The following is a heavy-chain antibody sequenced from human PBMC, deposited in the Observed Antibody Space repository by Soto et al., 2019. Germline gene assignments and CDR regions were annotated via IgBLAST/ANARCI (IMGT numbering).Heavy chain of an antibody. D-gene: IGHD4-17*01. CDR2: IYYSGST. CDR1: GGSISRGGYS. V-gene: IGHV4-31*03. CDR3: ATTVETTVTHYYYYGMDV. J-gene: IGHJ6*02. Sequence: QVQLQESGPGLVKPSQTLSLTCTVSGGSISRGGYSWSWIRQHPGKGLEWIGYIYYSGSTYYNPSLKSRVTISVDTSKNQFSLKLSSVTAADTAVYYCATTVETTVTHYYYYGMDVWGQGTTVTVSS.